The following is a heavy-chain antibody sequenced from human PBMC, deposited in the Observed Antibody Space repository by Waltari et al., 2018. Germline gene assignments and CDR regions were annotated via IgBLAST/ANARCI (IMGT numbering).Heavy chain of an antibody. J-gene: IGHJ4*02. V-gene: IGHV4-4*07. CDR3: ARGQWLALDC. CDR1: GGSISSYY. D-gene: IGHD6-19*01. Sequence: QVQLQESGPGLVKPSETLSLTCTVSGGSISSYYWSWIRQPPGKGLEWLGHNNSSRSTNYNPCLKSRVTMSVETSKNQLSLKVSSVTAADTAVYYCARGQWLALDCWGQGTLVTVSS. CDR2: NNSSRST.